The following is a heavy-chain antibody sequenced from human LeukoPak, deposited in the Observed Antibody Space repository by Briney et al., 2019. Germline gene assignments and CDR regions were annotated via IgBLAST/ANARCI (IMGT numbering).Heavy chain of an antibody. CDR1: GFTFSSYS. V-gene: IGHV3-21*01. D-gene: IGHD6-6*01. CDR3: ARSYSSSRGTFDY. J-gene: IGHJ4*02. CDR2: ISSSSSYI. Sequence: GGSLRLSCAASGFTFSSYSMNWVRQAPGKGLEWVSSISSSSSYIYYADSVKGRFTISRDNARNSLYLQMNSLRAEDTAVYYCARSYSSSRGTFDYWGQGTLVTVSS.